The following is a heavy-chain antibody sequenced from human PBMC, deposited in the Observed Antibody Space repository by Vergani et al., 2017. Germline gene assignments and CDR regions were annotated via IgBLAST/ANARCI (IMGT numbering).Heavy chain of an antibody. CDR2: IYYRGST. Sequence: QVQLQESGPGLVKPSQTLSLTCTVSGGSISSGDYYWSWIRQPPGKGLEWIGYIYYRGSTYYNPSPKSRVTISVDTSKNQFSLKLSSVTAADTAVYYCARVGVVRGVSYYYYYYGMDVWGQGTTVTVSS. V-gene: IGHV4-30-4*08. CDR1: GGSISSGDYY. CDR3: ARVGVVRGVSYYYYYYGMDV. D-gene: IGHD3-10*01. J-gene: IGHJ6*02.